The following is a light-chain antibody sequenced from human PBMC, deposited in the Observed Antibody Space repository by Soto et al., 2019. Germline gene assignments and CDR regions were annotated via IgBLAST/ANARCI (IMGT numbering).Light chain of an antibody. CDR3: QQYTGPPTA. J-gene: IGKJ5*01. CDR2: GAS. CDR1: QAVNTR. V-gene: IGKV3-20*01. Sequence: EIVLTQSPATLSSFPGDRVTLSCRASQAVNTRLAWYQHKPGQAPRLLIYGASTRAAGIPDRFSGSGSGTDFTLTITRLEPEDSAVYFCQQYTGPPTAFGHGTRLEIK.